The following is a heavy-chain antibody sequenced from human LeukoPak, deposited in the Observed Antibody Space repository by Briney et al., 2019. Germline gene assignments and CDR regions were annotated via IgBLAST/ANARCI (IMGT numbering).Heavy chain of an antibody. CDR3: AKDEIVTPYYYIDV. D-gene: IGHD2/OR15-2a*01. Sequence: GGSLRLSCAASGFTFSSYAMSWVRQAPGKGLEWVSAISGSGGSTYYADSVKGRFTISRDSSKNTLYLQMNSLRAEDTAVYYCAKDEIVTPYYYIDVWGKGTTVTVS. CDR1: GFTFSSYA. CDR2: ISGSGGST. J-gene: IGHJ6*03. V-gene: IGHV3-23*01.